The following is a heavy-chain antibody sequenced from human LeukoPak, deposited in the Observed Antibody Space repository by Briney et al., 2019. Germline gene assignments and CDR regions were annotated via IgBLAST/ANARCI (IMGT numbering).Heavy chain of an antibody. CDR1: GYTFTSYD. CDR2: MNPNSGST. V-gene: IGHV1-8*03. J-gene: IGHJ4*02. CDR3: ARGRSTGYPYYFEY. Sequence: ASVPVSCKASGYTFTSYDINWVRQATAQGLEWMGWMNPNSGSTGFEQKLQGRGTIIRNTSINTAYLELSGLRSEDTAVYYCARGRSTGYPYYFEYWGQGTLVTASS. D-gene: IGHD5-12*01.